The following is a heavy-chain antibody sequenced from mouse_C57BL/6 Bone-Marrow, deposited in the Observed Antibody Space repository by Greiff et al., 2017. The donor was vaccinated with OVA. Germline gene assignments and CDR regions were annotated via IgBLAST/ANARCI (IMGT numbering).Heavy chain of an antibody. CDR2: IYPRSGNT. D-gene: IGHD2-3*01. CDR3: ARRGDGYSFAY. CDR1: GYTFTSYG. J-gene: IGHJ3*01. V-gene: IGHV1-81*01. Sequence: QVQLKESGAELARPGASVKLSCKASGYTFTSYGISWVKQRTGQGLEWIVEIYPRSGNTYYNEKFKGKATLTADKSSSTAYMELRSLTSEDSAVYFCARRGDGYSFAYWGQGTLVTVSA.